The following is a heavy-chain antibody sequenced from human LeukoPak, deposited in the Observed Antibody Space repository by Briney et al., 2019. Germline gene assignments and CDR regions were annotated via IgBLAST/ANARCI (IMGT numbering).Heavy chain of an antibody. V-gene: IGHV3-30-3*01. J-gene: IGHJ4*02. CDR1: GFTFSSYA. CDR3: FKQKTAYDILTGLGY. CDR2: VSYDGSNK. Sequence: GGSLRLCCAASGFTFSSYAMHGVRQAPGKVLEVVAVVSYDGSNKYYADSVKGRFTISRDNSKNTLYLQMNSLRAEDTAVYFFFKQKTAYDILTGLGYWGQGTLVTVSS. D-gene: IGHD3-9*01.